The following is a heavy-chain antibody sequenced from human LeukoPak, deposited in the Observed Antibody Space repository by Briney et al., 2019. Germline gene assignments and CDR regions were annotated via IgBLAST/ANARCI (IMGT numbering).Heavy chain of an antibody. CDR1: GFTFSSYA. V-gene: IGHV3-23*01. Sequence: VGSLRLSCAASGFTFSSYAMSWVRQAPGKGLEWVSAISGSGGSTYYADSVKGRFTISRDNSKNTLYLQMNSLRAEDTAVYYCAKAPCMSTSCYSFDYWGQGTLVTVSS. D-gene: IGHD2-2*01. CDR2: ISGSGGST. J-gene: IGHJ4*02. CDR3: AKAPCMSTSCYSFDY.